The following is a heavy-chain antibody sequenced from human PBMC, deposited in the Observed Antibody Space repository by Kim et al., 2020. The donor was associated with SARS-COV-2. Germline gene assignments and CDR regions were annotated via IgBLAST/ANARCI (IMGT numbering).Heavy chain of an antibody. CDR1: GFTFSSFS. Sequence: GSLRLSCAASGFTFSSFSMNWVRQAPGKGLEWVALIYYDGSNKYYADSVQGRFTISRDNSDNTLYLQMNSLRAEDTAIYYCAKDRIRDGRNDLDYWGRG. V-gene: IGHV3-33*06. J-gene: IGHJ4*02. CDR2: IYYDGSNK. D-gene: IGHD2-8*01. CDR3: AKDRIRDGRNDLDY.